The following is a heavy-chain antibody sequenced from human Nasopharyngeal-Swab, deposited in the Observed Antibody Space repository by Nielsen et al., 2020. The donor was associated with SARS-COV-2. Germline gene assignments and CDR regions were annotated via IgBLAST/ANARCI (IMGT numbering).Heavy chain of an antibody. Sequence: RQSPGKGLEWVSVIYSGGSTYYADSVKGRFTISRDNSKNTLYLQMNSLRAEDTAVYYCARDQYGDYGDYWGQRTLVTVSS. J-gene: IGHJ4*02. D-gene: IGHD4-17*01. CDR3: ARDQYGDYGDY. CDR2: IYSGGST. V-gene: IGHV3-53*01.